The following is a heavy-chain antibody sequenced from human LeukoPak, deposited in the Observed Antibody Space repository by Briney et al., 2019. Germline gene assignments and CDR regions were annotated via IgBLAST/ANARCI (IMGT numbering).Heavy chain of an antibody. CDR2: ISGSGGST. J-gene: IGHJ3*02. D-gene: IGHD6-19*01. Sequence: GGSLRLSCAASGFTFSSYAMSWVRQAPGKGLEWVSAISGSGGSTYYADSVKGRFTISRDNSKNTLYLQMNSLRAEDTAVYYCATLPRKLAVAATRDAFDIWGQGTMVTVSS. CDR3: ATLPRKLAVAATRDAFDI. V-gene: IGHV3-23*01. CDR1: GFTFSSYA.